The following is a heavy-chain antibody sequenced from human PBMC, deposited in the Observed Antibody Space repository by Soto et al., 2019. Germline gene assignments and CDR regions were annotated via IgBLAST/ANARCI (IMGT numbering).Heavy chain of an antibody. D-gene: IGHD6-19*01. CDR3: ARSPRHSSGWTYYTDY. V-gene: IGHV3-30-3*01. J-gene: IGHJ4*02. CDR2: ISYDGSNK. Sequence: PWGSLRLSCAASGFTFSSYAMHWVRQAPGKGLEWVAVISYDGSNKYYADSVKGRFTISRDNSKNTLYLQMNSLRAEDTAVYYCARSPRHSSGWTYYTDYWGQGTLVTGSS. CDR1: GFTFSSYA.